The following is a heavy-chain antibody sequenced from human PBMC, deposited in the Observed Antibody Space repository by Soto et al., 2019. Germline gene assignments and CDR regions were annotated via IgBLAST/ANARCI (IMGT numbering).Heavy chain of an antibody. D-gene: IGHD2-21*01. CDR2: ISGVGHST. CDR3: AKFKRDFSEGRVD. V-gene: IGHV3-23*01. CDR1: GFALSSYA. Sequence: VQLLESGGDLVMPGGSLRLSCAASGFALSSYAMTWVRQAPGKGLEWVASISGVGHSTYYADSVKGRFTVSKDNSKKTLSLQMNSLRTEDTAVYYCAKFKRDFSEGRVDWGQGTLVTVSS. J-gene: IGHJ4*02.